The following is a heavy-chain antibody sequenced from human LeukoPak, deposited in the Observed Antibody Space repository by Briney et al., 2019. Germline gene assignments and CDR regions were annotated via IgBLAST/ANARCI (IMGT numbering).Heavy chain of an antibody. CDR2: INSDGSST. J-gene: IGHJ4*02. Sequence: GGSLRLSCAASGFTFSSYEMNWVRQAPGKGLVWVSRINSDGSSTSYADSVKGRFTISRDNAKNTLYLQMNSLRAEDTAVYYCARLSYDSSGYYYDYWGQGTLVTVSS. CDR3: ARLSYDSSGYYYDY. CDR1: GFTFSSYE. V-gene: IGHV3-74*01. D-gene: IGHD3-22*01.